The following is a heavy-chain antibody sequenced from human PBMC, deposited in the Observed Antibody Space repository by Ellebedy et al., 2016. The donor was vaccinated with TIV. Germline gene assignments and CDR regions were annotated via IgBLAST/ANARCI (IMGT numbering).Heavy chain of an antibody. V-gene: IGHV4-59*01. CDR1: GGSISSYS. D-gene: IGHD5-12*01. CDR3: ARYPGVATHYFDY. CDR2: IYFSGST. J-gene: IGHJ4*02. Sequence: MPSETLSLTCTVSGGSISSYSWSWIRQPPGTGLEWIGYIYFSGSTNYNPSLKSRVTISVDTSKNQFSLKLSSVTAADTAVYYCARYPGVATHYFDYWGQGTLVTVSS.